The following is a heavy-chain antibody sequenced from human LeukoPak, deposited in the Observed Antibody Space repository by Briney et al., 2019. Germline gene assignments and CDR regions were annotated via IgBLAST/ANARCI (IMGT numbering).Heavy chain of an antibody. CDR1: GGSISSGGYY. J-gene: IGHJ4*02. D-gene: IGHD6-13*01. CDR2: IYYSGST. Sequence: SETLSLTCTVSGGSISSGGYYWSWIRQHPGKGLEWIGYIYYSGSTYYNPSLKSRVTISVDTSKNQFSLKLSSVTAADTAVYYCARLAAAGTIVYWGQGTLVTVSS. CDR3: ARLAAAGTIVY. V-gene: IGHV4-31*03.